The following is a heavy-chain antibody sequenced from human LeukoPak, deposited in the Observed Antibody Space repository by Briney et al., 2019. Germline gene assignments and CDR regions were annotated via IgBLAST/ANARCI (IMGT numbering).Heavy chain of an antibody. D-gene: IGHD3-22*01. Sequence: PSGTLSLTCTVSGGSMSSYYWSWIRQPPGKGLEWIGYIYYSGSTNYNPSLKSRVTISVDTSKNQFSLKLSSVAAADTAVYYCARSDYDSSGYYPEAFDIWGQGTMVTVSS. CDR1: GGSMSSYY. CDR2: IYYSGST. CDR3: ARSDYDSSGYYPEAFDI. J-gene: IGHJ3*02. V-gene: IGHV4-59*01.